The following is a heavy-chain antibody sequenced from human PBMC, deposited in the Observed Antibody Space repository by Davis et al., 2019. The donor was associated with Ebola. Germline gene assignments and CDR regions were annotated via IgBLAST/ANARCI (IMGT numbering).Heavy chain of an antibody. CDR2: ISGSGGST. D-gene: IGHD3-22*01. CDR3: SRPTFYSDTSGPGY. Sequence: PGGSLRLSCAASGLTFSSYAMSWVRQAPGKGLEWVSAISGSGGSTYYADSVKGRFTISRDNSKNTLYLQMNSLRAEDTAVYYCSRPTFYSDTSGPGYWGQGALVTVSS. CDR1: GLTFSSYA. J-gene: IGHJ4*02. V-gene: IGHV3-23*01.